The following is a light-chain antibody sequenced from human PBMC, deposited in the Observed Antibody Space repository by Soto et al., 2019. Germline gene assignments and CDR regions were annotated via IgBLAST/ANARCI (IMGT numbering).Light chain of an antibody. V-gene: IGKV3-20*01. J-gene: IGKJ1*01. CDR3: QQHGNSPRT. CDR2: AAS. CDR1: QNITNNY. Sequence: EIVLTQSPATLSLSPGERATLSCRASQNITNNYVAWYQHKPGQAPRLLIYAASSRATGIPVRFSGSGSGTDFTLTISRLEPEDFAVYYCQQHGNSPRTFGQGTKVDIK.